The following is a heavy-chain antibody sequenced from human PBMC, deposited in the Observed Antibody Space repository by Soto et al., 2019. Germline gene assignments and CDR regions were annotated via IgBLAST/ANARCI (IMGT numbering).Heavy chain of an antibody. CDR2: ISAYNSNT. V-gene: IGHV1-18*01. CDR1: GYTFTSYG. CDR3: ASDTARRGYFSNTSCSSGFDL. Sequence: QVQLVQSGAEVKKPGASVKVSCKASGYTFTSYGISWVRQAPGQGLEWMGWISAYNSNTNYAQKLQGRGTMTTDTSTRTDHMEVSGLRSDHTAVYYCASDTARRGYFSNTSCSSGFDLWGQGNLVTVSS. J-gene: IGHJ5*02. D-gene: IGHD2-2*03.